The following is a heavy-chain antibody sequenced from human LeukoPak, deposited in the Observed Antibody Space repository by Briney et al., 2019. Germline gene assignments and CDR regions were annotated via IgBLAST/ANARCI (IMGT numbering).Heavy chain of an antibody. D-gene: IGHD6-19*01. V-gene: IGHV4-61*02. Sequence: PSETLSLTCTVSGGSISSGSYYWSWIRQPAGKGLEWIGRIYTSGSTNYNPSLKSRVTITVDTSKNQFSLKLSSVSAADAAVYYCARDRVVAGDYYYYMDVWGKGTTVTISS. CDR1: GGSISSGSYY. CDR3: ARDRVVAGDYYYYMDV. CDR2: IYTSGST. J-gene: IGHJ6*03.